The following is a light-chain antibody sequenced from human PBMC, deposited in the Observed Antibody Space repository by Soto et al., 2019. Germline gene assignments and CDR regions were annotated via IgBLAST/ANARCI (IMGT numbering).Light chain of an antibody. Sequence: EIVLTQSPGTLSLSPGDRATLSCRASQSLSGDYLAWYQQKPGQAPRLLIYDAFRRATDIPARFSGSGSGTDFALTISRLEPADFAVYFCQQYDTFPRTFGQGTKVEIQ. CDR3: QQYDTFPRT. CDR2: DAF. V-gene: IGKV3-20*01. J-gene: IGKJ1*01. CDR1: QSLSGDY.